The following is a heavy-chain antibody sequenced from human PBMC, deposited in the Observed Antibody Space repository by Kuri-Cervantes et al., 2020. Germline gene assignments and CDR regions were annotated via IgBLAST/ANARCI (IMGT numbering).Heavy chain of an antibody. CDR3: ARVEGATTYYYYGMDV. CDR2: ISDSGGST. Sequence: GESLNISRAASGFTFGSYAMSWVRQAPGKGMEWLSAISDSGGSTYDADSVKGRFTISRDNSKTTLYLQMNSLRAEDTAVYYCARVEGATTYYYYGMDVWGQGTTVTVSS. CDR1: GFTFGSYA. J-gene: IGHJ6*02. D-gene: IGHD1-26*01. V-gene: IGHV3-23*01.